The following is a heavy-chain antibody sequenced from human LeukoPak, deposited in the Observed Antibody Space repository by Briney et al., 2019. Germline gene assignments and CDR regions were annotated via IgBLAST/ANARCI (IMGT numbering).Heavy chain of an antibody. CDR2: IYTSGST. CDR1: GGSINSYY. CDR3: ARNGISALAGAFDI. D-gene: IGHD2-15*01. V-gene: IGHV4-4*07. Sequence: SETLSLTCTVSGGSINSYYWSWIRQPAGKGLEWIGRIYTSGSTNYNPSLKSRVTMSVDTSKNQFSLRLSSVTAADTAVYYCARNGISALAGAFDIWGQGTMVTVSS. J-gene: IGHJ3*02.